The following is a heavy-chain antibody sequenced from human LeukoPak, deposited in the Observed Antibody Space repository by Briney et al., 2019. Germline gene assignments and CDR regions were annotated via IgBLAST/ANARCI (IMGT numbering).Heavy chain of an antibody. J-gene: IGHJ4*02. CDR2: ISSSSSYI. CDR1: GFTLSSYS. D-gene: IGHD3-9*01. V-gene: IGHV3-21*01. CDR3: ARAGYDILSGNGLYYFDY. Sequence: GGSLRLSCAGSGFTLSSYSMDWVRQAPGKGLEWVSSISSSSSYIYYADSAKGRFTISRDNAKNSLYLQLNSLRVEDTAVYYCARAGYDILSGNGLYYFDYWGQGTLVTVSS.